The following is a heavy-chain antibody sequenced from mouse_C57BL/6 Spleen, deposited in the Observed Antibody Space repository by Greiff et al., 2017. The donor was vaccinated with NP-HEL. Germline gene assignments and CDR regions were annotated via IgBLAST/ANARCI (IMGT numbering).Heavy chain of an antibody. Sequence: QVQLQQSGPELVKPGASVKISCKASGYAFSSSWMNWVKQRPGKGLEWIGRIYPGDGDTNYNGKFKGKATLTADKSSSTAYMQLSRLTSEDSAVYFSARDKNTSVVATDAMDYWGQGTSVTVSS. J-gene: IGHJ4*01. D-gene: IGHD1-1*01. CDR3: ARDKNTSVVATDAMDY. V-gene: IGHV1-82*01. CDR2: IYPGDGDT. CDR1: GYAFSSSW.